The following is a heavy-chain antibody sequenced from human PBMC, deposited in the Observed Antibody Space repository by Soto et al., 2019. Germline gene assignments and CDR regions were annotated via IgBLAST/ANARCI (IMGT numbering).Heavy chain of an antibody. V-gene: IGHV4-59*01. CDR1: GGSISSYY. Sequence: SETLSLTCTVSGGSISSYYWSWIRQPPGKGLEWIGYIYYSGSTNYNPSLKSRVTISVDTSKNQFSLKLSSVTAADTAVYYCARGEEYSSGWYEGNYFEDWGQGTLVTVSS. CDR2: IYYSGST. CDR3: ARGEEYSSGWYEGNYFED. D-gene: IGHD6-19*01. J-gene: IGHJ4*02.